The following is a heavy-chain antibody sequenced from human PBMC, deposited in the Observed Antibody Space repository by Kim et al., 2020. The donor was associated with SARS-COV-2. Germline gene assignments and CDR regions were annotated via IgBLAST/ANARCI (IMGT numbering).Heavy chain of an antibody. CDR1: GFTFSSYG. CDR3: AREGAAGGITGIYY. D-gene: IGHD1-20*01. CDR2: IWYDGSKK. Sequence: GGSLRLSCAASGFTFSSYGMHWVRQAPGKGLEWVAVIWYDGSKKYYADSVKGRITISRDNSKNTLYLQMNSLRDEDTAVYYCAREGAAGGITGIYYWGQGTLVTVSS. J-gene: IGHJ4*02. V-gene: IGHV3-33*08.